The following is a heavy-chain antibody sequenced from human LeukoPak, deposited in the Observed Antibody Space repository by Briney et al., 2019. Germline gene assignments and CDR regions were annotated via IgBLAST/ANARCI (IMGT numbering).Heavy chain of an antibody. J-gene: IGHJ2*01. CDR2: ISSKGHYV. CDR1: GFSFDLYS. CDR3: ARDVTVDDWHFDF. Sequence: GGSLRLSCAASGFSFDLYSLNWLRQAPGRGLEWVSSISSKGHYVYYIDSVKGRFTTSRDNDKKSLYLQMDSLTDEDTAVYYCARDVTVDDWHFDFWGPGILVTVSS. V-gene: IGHV3-21*01. D-gene: IGHD3-9*01.